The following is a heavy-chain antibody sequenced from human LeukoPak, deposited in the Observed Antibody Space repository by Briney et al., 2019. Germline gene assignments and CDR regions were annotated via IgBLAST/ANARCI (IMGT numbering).Heavy chain of an antibody. Sequence: GASVKVSCKASGYTFTSYYMHWVRQAPGQGLEWMGIINPSGGSTSYAQKFQGRVTMTRDMSTSTVYMELSSLRSEDTAVYYCARDDAGGDAFDIWGQGTMVTVSS. D-gene: IGHD3-16*01. J-gene: IGHJ3*02. CDR1: GYTFTSYY. V-gene: IGHV1-46*01. CDR2: INPSGGST. CDR3: ARDDAGGDAFDI.